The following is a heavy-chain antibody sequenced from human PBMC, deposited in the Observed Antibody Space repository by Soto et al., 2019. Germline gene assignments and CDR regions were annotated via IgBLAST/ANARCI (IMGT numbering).Heavy chain of an antibody. CDR3: VGGQFYFDY. CDR2: ISYDGTNK. J-gene: IGHJ4*02. Sequence: QVQLVESGGGVVQPGRSLRLSCAASGFPFTSYGMHWVREGPGKGLEWLAVISYDGTNKFYADSVKGRFTTSRDNSKNTLYLQMNSLRPEDTALYYCVGGQFYFDYRGQGTLVIVSS. V-gene: IGHV3-30*03. D-gene: IGHD3-10*01. CDR1: GFPFTSYG.